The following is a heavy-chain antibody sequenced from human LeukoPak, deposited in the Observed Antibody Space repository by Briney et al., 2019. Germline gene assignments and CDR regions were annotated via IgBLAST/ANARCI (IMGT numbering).Heavy chain of an antibody. CDR2: IHYSGST. J-gene: IGHJ3*02. CDR3: ARCKRWLQKAGAFDI. CDR1: GGSISSYY. V-gene: IGHV4-59*12. Sequence: SETLSLTCTVSGGSISSYYWSWIRQPPGKGLEWIGYIHYSGSTNYNPSLKSRVTVSVDTSKNQFSLKLSSVTAADTAVYYCARCKRWLQKAGAFDIWGQGTMVTVSS. D-gene: IGHD4-23*01.